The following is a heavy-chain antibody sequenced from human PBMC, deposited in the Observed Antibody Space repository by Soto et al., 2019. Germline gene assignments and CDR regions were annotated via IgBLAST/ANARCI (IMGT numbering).Heavy chain of an antibody. D-gene: IGHD1-1*01. J-gene: IGHJ6*02. V-gene: IGHV3-23*01. CDR2: INKDGGRT. Sequence: GGSLRLSCAASGFTFGSYFMNWVRQAPGKGPEWVSDINKDGGRTHYADSVRGRFTISRDNSRSTLYLQMNRLRAEDTALYYCAKDLHWYGMDVWGQGTTVTVSS. CDR3: AKDLHWYGMDV. CDR1: GFTFGSYF.